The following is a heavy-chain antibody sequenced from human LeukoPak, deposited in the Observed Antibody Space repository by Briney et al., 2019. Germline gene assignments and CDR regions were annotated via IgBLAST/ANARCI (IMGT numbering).Heavy chain of an antibody. Sequence: ASVKVSCKASGYTFTDYYIHCVRQAPGQGLEWMGWINPNSGGTNYAQKFQGRVTTTRDTSISTAYMELSGLRSDDTAVYYCASGSAVRGHDYWGQGTLVTVSS. CDR1: GYTFTDYY. CDR3: ASGSAVRGHDY. J-gene: IGHJ4*02. CDR2: INPNSGGT. D-gene: IGHD3-10*01. V-gene: IGHV1-2*02.